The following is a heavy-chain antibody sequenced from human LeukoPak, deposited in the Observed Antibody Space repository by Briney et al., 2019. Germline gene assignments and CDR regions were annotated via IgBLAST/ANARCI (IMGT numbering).Heavy chain of an antibody. Sequence: ASVKVSCRVSGYTLTEVSIHWVRQAPGKGLEWMGGFHPGDDEVLSAQRFQGRVTMTEDTSTDTAYMELSSLRSEDTAVYYCATAAPEGWFDPWGQGTLVTVSS. J-gene: IGHJ5*02. CDR1: GYTLTEVS. CDR3: ATAAPEGWFDP. CDR2: FHPGDDEV. V-gene: IGHV1-24*01. D-gene: IGHD1-14*01.